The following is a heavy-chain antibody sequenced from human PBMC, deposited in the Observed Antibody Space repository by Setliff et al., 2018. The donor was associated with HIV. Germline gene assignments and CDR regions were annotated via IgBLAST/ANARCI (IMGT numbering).Heavy chain of an antibody. D-gene: IGHD3-10*01. V-gene: IGHV1-58*02. CDR3: AADRDVWFGELVT. J-gene: IGHJ4*02. Sequence: ASVKVSCKTSGFTSPNSAIQWVRQARGQRLEWIGWIVVDSGLTNYAQKFQERVTITRDMSANTAFTELRSLRSDDTAVYYCAADRDVWFGELVTWAQGTLVTVSS. CDR2: IVVDSGLT. CDR1: GFTSPNSA.